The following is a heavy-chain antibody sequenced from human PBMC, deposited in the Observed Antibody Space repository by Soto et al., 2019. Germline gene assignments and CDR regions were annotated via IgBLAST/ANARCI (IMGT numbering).Heavy chain of an antibody. V-gene: IGHV3-11*01. CDR2: ITGSGSII. CDR1: GFTLSDYY. CDR3: ARDYRNKGFEQ. J-gene: IGHJ4*02. Sequence: SLRLSCAASGFTLSDYYMSWIRQAPGRGLEWVSYITGSGSIIYYADSVKGRFTISRDNARNSVYLQMNSLRAEDTAFYYCARDYRNKGFEQWGQGTLVTVSS. D-gene: IGHD4-4*01.